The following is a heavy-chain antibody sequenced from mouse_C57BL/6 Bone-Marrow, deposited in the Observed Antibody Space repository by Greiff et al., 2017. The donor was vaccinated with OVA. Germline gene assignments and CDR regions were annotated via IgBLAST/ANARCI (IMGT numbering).Heavy chain of an antibody. Sequence: QVQLQQSGAELARPGASVKLSCKASGYTFTSYGISWVKQRTGQGLEWIGEIYPRSGNTYYNEKFKGKATLTADKSSSTAYMELRSLTSDDSAVDFCARGVVRYYFDYWGQGTTLTVSS. CDR2: IYPRSGNT. D-gene: IGHD1-1*01. CDR1: GYTFTSYG. CDR3: ARGVVRYYFDY. V-gene: IGHV1-81*01. J-gene: IGHJ2*01.